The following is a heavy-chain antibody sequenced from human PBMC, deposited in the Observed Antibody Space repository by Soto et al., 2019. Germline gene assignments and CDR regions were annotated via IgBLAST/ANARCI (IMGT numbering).Heavy chain of an antibody. D-gene: IGHD2-15*01. CDR2: VYYDGST. Sequence: SETLSLTCTVSGYSINNYYLSWIRQAPGRTLQWIGYVYYDGSTTYNPSLESRVTMSVDTTRNQFSLKLQYLKAAETAVYYCEKYRSTHGEGYTIAYWGRGTLVT. CDR3: EKYRSTHGEGYTIAY. J-gene: IGHJ4*02. CDR1: GYSINNYY. V-gene: IGHV4-59*03.